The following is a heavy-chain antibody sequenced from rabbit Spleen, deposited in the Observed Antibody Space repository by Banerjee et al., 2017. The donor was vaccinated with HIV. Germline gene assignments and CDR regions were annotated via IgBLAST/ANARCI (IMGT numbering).Heavy chain of an antibody. CDR2: IYAGSSGNT. V-gene: IGHV1S45*01. D-gene: IGHD8-1*01. Sequence: QQQLEESGGGLVKPGGTLTLTCKASGFSFSSNYYICWVRQAPGKGLEWIACIYAGSSGNTSYATWAQGRFTISKTSSTTVTLHVTSLTAADTATYFCARDGAGGSYFALWGQGTLVTDS. CDR3: ARDGAGGSYFAL. J-gene: IGHJ4*01. CDR1: GFSFSSNYY.